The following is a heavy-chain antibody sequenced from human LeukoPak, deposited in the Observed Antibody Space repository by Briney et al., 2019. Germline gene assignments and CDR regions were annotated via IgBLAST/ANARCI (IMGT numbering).Heavy chain of an antibody. CDR2: INPSGGST. Sequence: ASVKVSCKASGYTFTSYYMHWVRQAPGQGLEWMGIINPSGGSTSSAQKFQGRVTMTRDTSTSTVYMELSSLRSEDTAVYYCARGLYYYDSSGYYSFDYWGQGTLVTVSS. CDR3: ARGLYYYDSSGYYSFDY. V-gene: IGHV1-46*01. J-gene: IGHJ4*02. CDR1: GYTFTSYY. D-gene: IGHD3-22*01.